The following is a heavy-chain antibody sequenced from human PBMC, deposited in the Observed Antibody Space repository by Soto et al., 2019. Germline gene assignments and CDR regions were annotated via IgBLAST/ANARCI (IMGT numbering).Heavy chain of an antibody. CDR3: AKDGRIVVVTAILES. J-gene: IGHJ4*02. CDR1: GFTFSSYG. Sequence: GGSLRLSCAASGFTFSSYGMHWVRQAPGKGLEWVAVISYDGSNKYYADSVKGRFTISRDNSKNTLYLQMNSLRAEDTAVYYCAKDGRIVVVTAILESWGQGTLVTVSS. V-gene: IGHV3-30*18. CDR2: ISYDGSNK. D-gene: IGHD2-21*02.